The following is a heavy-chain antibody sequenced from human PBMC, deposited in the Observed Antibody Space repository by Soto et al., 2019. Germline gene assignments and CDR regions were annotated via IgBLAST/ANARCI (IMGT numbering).Heavy chain of an antibody. V-gene: IGHV3-11*06. Sequence: GGSLRLSCAASGFTFSDYYMSWIRQAPGKGLEWVSYISSSNSYTNYAEYVKGRFTISRDNAKNSLYMQMNSLRAEDTAVYYCARDLGYSYGALDYWGQGTLVTVSS. CDR2: ISSSNSYT. CDR3: ARDLGYSYGALDY. D-gene: IGHD5-18*01. J-gene: IGHJ4*02. CDR1: GFTFSDYY.